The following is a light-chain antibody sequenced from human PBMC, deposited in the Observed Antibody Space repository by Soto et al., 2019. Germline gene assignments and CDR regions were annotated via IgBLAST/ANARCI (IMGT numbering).Light chain of an antibody. V-gene: IGKV1-6*01. Sequence: AIQMTQSPSSLSTSVGDRVTITCRASEDIGSDVGWYQQKPAKAPQLLIYSASRLQSGVPSRFNCSGSGTDFTLTINSLQPEDFATYYCLQDYTYPYTFGQGTKLEIK. CDR2: SAS. J-gene: IGKJ2*01. CDR1: EDIGSD. CDR3: LQDYTYPYT.